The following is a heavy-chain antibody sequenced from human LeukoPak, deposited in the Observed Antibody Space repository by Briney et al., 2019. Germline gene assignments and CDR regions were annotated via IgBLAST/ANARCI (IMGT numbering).Heavy chain of an antibody. D-gene: IGHD3-3*01. J-gene: IGHJ3*02. V-gene: IGHV4-4*07. CDR1: GGSISSYY. CDR3: ARDLGSDFWSGHDAFDI. CDR2: TYTSGST. Sequence: SETLSLTCTVSGGSISSYYWSWIRQPAGKGLEWIGRTYTSGSTNYNPSLKSRVTMSVDTSKNQFSLKLSSVTAADTAVYYCARDLGSDFWSGHDAFDIWGQGTMVTVSS.